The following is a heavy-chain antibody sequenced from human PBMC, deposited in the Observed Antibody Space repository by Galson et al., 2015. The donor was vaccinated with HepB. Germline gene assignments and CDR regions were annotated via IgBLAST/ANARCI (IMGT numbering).Heavy chain of an antibody. CDR1: GLTFSSQA. J-gene: IGHJ4*02. V-gene: IGHV3-23*01. CDR3: AKREDVVTGTESYFSD. D-gene: IGHD3-9*01. CDR2: ISRTGSRT. Sequence: SLRLSCAVSGLTFSSQALSWVRQAPGRGLEWVSGISRTGSRTDYADSVKGRFTISRDNSNNILYLHMNSLRVEDTAFYYCAKREDVVTGTESYFSDWGQGTLVTVSS.